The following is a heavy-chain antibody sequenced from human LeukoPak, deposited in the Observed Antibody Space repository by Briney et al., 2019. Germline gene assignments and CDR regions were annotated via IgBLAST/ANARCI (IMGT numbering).Heavy chain of an antibody. V-gene: IGHV4-59*08. CDR3: AGHHPRNTVDF. CDR1: GGSISSYY. CDR2: ISDIGSI. J-gene: IGHJ4*02. Sequence: PSETLSLTCTVSGGSISSYYWSWIRQPPGKGPEWIAYISDIGSINYNPSLKSRVTISLDTSKNQFSLKLSSVTAADTAVYYCAGHHPRNTVDFWGQGTLVTVS. D-gene: IGHD2/OR15-2a*01.